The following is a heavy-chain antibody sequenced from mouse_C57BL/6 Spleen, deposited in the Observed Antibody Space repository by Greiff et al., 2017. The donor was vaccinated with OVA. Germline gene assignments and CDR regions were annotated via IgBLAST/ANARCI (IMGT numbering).Heavy chain of an antibody. V-gene: IGHV3-6*01. Sequence: EVKLQESGPGLVKPSQSLSLTCSVTGYSITSGYYWNWIRQFPGNKLEWMGYISYDGSNNYNPSLKNRISITRDTSKNQFFLKLNSVTTEDTATYYCARGMGPFDYWGQGTTLTVSS. CDR3: ARGMGPFDY. D-gene: IGHD2-10*02. J-gene: IGHJ2*01. CDR1: GYSITSGYY. CDR2: ISYDGSN.